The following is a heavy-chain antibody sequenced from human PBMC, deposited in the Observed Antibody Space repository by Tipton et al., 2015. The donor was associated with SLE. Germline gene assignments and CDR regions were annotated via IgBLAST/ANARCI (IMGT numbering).Heavy chain of an antibody. CDR3: ACEVAVQLGKDYYFYGTDV. Sequence: SLRLSCAASGFTFSTYEMNWVRQAPGKGLEWVSDMCSSGSTIYYADSVNGRLIISRDNANNSLYLQMNILRAEETAVYYCACEVAVQLGKDYYFYGTDVWGQRAPVPVS. CDR1: GFTFSTYE. V-gene: IGHV3-48*03. D-gene: IGHD6-6*01. CDR2: MCSSGSTI. J-gene: IGHJ6*02.